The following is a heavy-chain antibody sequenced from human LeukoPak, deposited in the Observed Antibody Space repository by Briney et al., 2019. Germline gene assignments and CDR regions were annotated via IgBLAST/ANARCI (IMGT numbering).Heavy chain of an antibody. CDR3: AREAGHYCSGGSCYSEGAFDI. V-gene: IGHV3-23*01. CDR1: GFTFSSYA. CDR2: ISGSGGST. Sequence: GGSLRLSCAASGFTFSSYAMSWVRQAPGKGLEWVSAISGSGGSTYYADSVKGRFTVSRDNSKNTLYLQMNSLRAEDTAVYYCAREAGHYCSGGSCYSEGAFDIWGQGTMVTVSS. J-gene: IGHJ3*02. D-gene: IGHD2-15*01.